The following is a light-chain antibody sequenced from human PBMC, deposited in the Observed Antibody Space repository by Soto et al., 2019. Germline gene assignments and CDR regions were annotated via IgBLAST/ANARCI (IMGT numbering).Light chain of an antibody. CDR1: QSVSGTF. V-gene: IGKV3-20*01. CDR3: QQYDSSRT. J-gene: IGKJ1*01. Sequence: IVLTQSPGTLSLSPGERATLSCRASQSVSGTFLAWYQQKPGQAPRVLIYGASTRATGIPDRCRGSGSGTDFTLTISRLEPEDFAVYYCQQYDSSRTFGQGTKVE. CDR2: GAS.